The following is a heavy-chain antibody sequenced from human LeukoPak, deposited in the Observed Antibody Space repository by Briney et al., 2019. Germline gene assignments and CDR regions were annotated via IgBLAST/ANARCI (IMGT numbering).Heavy chain of an antibody. Sequence: ASVKVSCKASGYTFTNYAMNWVRQAPGQGLEWMGWINTNTGNPTYAQGFTGRFVFSLDTSVSTAYLQISSLKAEDTAVYYCASPSSGWRDAFDIWGQGTMVTVSS. J-gene: IGHJ3*02. V-gene: IGHV7-4-1*02. CDR1: GYTFTNYA. CDR2: INTNTGNP. CDR3: ASPSSGWRDAFDI. D-gene: IGHD6-19*01.